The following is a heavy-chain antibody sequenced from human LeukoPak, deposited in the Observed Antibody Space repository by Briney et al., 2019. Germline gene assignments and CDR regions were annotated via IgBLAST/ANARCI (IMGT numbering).Heavy chain of an antibody. CDR2: INPNSGDT. J-gene: IGHJ6*03. Sequence: GASVKVSCKASGYTFTDYYMHWVRQAPGQGLEWMGWINPNSGDTNYAQKFQGSVTMTRDTSISTAYMELSRLRSDDTAVYYCARGPMSYYYYYMDVWGEGTTVTVSS. CDR3: ARGPMSYYYYYMDV. CDR1: GYTFTDYY. V-gene: IGHV1-2*02.